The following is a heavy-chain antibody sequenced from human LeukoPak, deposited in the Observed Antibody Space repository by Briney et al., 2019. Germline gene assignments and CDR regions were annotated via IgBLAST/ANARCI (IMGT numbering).Heavy chain of an antibody. V-gene: IGHV3-30-3*01. CDR1: GFTFSSYA. D-gene: IGHD2-2*01. CDR2: ISYDGSNK. Sequence: GGSLRLSCAASGFTFSSYAMHWVRQAPGKGLEWVAVISYDGSNKYYADSVKGRFTISRDNSKNTLYLQMNSLRAEDTAVYYCARVGRSVVVPAATGAYFDYWGQGTLVTVSS. CDR3: ARVGRSVVVPAATGAYFDY. J-gene: IGHJ4*02.